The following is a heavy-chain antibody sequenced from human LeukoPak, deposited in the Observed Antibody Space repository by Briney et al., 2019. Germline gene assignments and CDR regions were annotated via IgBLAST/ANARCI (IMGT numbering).Heavy chain of an antibody. CDR2: MYLSGTT. Sequence: ESSGTLSLTCTVSGDSINSLDLWSWVRQPPGKGLEWIGEMYLSGTTHSNPSVKSRVTISIDKSKNQFFLNLSSVTAADMAVYYCAGLVGRYSSGLYYYYFDYWGQGTLVTVSS. V-gene: IGHV4-4*02. J-gene: IGHJ4*02. D-gene: IGHD3-22*01. CDR3: AGLVGRYSSGLYYYYFDY. CDR1: GDSINSLDL.